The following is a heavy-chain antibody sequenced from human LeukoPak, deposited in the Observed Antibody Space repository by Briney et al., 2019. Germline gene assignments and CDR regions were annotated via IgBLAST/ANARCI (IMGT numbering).Heavy chain of an antibody. CDR3: ARERHTYYDILTGYFHDYYYYYGMDV. CDR1: GGSISSGGYY. J-gene: IGHJ6*02. CDR2: IYHSGST. D-gene: IGHD3-9*01. V-gene: IGHV4-30-2*01. Sequence: SETLSLTCTVSGGSISSGGYYWSWIRQPPGKGLEWIGYIYHSGSTYYNPSLKSRVTISVDRSKNQFSLKLSSVTAADTAVYYCARERHTYYDILTGYFHDYYYYYGMDVWGQGTTVTVSS.